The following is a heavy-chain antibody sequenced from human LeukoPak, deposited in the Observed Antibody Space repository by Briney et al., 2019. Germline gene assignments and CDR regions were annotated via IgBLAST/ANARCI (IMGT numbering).Heavy chain of an antibody. J-gene: IGHJ4*02. Sequence: SQTLSLTCAISGDSVSSNSAAWNWIRQSPSRGLEWLGRTYYRSKWYNDYAVSVKSRITINPDTSKNQFSLQLNSVTPEDTAVYYCARVYDFWSGYLLYFDYWGQGTLVTVSS. V-gene: IGHV6-1*01. CDR1: GDSVSSNSAA. CDR3: ARVYDFWSGYLLYFDY. CDR2: TYYRSKWYN. D-gene: IGHD3-3*01.